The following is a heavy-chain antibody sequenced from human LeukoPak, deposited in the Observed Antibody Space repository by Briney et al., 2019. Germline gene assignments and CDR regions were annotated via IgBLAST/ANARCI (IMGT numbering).Heavy chain of an antibody. J-gene: IGHJ4*02. V-gene: IGHV4-39*01. Sequence: PSETLSLTCTVSGGSISSSSYYWGWIRQPPGKGLEWIGSIYYSGSTYYNPSLKSRVTISVDTSKNQFSLKLSSVTAADTAVYYCARRCSSTSCYGIDYWGQGTLVTASS. D-gene: IGHD2-2*01. CDR3: ARRCSSTSCYGIDY. CDR2: IYYSGST. CDR1: GGSISSSSYY.